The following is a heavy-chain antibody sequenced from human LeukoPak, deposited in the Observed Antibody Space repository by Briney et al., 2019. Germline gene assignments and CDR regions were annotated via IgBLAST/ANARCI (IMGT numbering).Heavy chain of an antibody. D-gene: IGHD3-10*01. CDR3: ARSRGPGSHWFDP. Sequence: GGSLRLSCAASGFTFSSFALSWVRQAPGKGLEWVSTVSDTTYYADSVRGRLTITRDDSKNTLYLQMDSLRAEDTAIYFCARSRGPGSHWFDPWGQGTLVTVSS. J-gene: IGHJ5*02. V-gene: IGHV3-23*01. CDR1: GFTFSSFA. CDR2: VSDTT.